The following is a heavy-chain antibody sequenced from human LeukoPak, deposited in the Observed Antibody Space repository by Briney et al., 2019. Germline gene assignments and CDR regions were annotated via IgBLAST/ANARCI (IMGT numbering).Heavy chain of an antibody. CDR3: ARLKYYYDSSGYRAEYFQH. V-gene: IGHV4-61*01. J-gene: IGHJ1*01. D-gene: IGHD3-22*01. Sequence: PSETLSLTCTVSGDSISSSSYYWSWIRQPPGKGLEWIGYIYYSGSTYYNPSLKSRVTISVYTSKNQFSLKLSSVTAADTAVYYCARLKYYYDSSGYRAEYFQHWGQGTLVTVSS. CDR1: GDSISSSSYY. CDR2: IYYSGST.